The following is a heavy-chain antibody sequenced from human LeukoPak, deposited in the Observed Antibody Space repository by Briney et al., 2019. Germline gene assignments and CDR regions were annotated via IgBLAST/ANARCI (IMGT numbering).Heavy chain of an antibody. J-gene: IGHJ6*03. V-gene: IGHV5-51*01. CDR2: IYPGDSDT. Sequence: GESLKISCKGSGYSFTSYWIGWVRQMPGKGLEWMGIIYPGDSDTRYSPSFQGQVTISADKSISTAYLQWSSLKASDTAMYYCALTGGYSYAPPQKYYYYYYMDVWGKGTTVTVSS. CDR3: ALTGGYSYAPPQKYYYYYYMDV. CDR1: GYSFTSYW. D-gene: IGHD5-18*01.